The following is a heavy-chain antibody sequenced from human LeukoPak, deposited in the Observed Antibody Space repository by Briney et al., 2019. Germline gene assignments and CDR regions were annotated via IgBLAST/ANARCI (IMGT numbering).Heavy chain of an antibody. CDR3: ARVGAMYYYGSEPHWFDP. CDR2: FYYSGST. J-gene: IGHJ5*02. V-gene: IGHV4-59*01. Sequence: SETLSLTCTVSGGSISSYYWSWIRQPPGKGLEWIGYFYYSGSTNYNPSLKSRVTISVDTSKNQFSLKLSSVTAADTAVYYCARVGAMYYYGSEPHWFDPWGQGTLVTVSS. D-gene: IGHD3-10*01. CDR1: GGSISSYY.